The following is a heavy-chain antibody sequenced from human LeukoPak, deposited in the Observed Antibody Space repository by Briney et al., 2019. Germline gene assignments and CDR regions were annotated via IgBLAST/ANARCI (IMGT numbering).Heavy chain of an antibody. J-gene: IGHJ4*02. CDR3: ARGPLIAVAGTRDFDY. D-gene: IGHD6-19*01. Sequence: SETLSLTCAVYGGSFSGYYWSWIRQPPGKGLEWIGEINHSGSTNYNPSLKSRVTISVDTSKNQFPLKLSSVTAADTAVYYCARGPLIAVAGTRDFDYWGQGTLVTVSS. V-gene: IGHV4-34*01. CDR1: GGSFSGYY. CDR2: INHSGST.